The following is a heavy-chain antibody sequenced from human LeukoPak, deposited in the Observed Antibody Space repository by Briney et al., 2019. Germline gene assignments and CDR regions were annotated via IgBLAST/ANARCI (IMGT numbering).Heavy chain of an antibody. J-gene: IGHJ6*03. CDR2: FSGSGGTT. CDR3: ANGNRCTSPNCLGYYYFYMDV. V-gene: IGHV3-23*01. D-gene: IGHD2-8*01. CDR1: GFTFSIYA. Sequence: PGGSQRLSCAASGFTFSIYAMNWVRQPAGRWLGCVSVFSGSGGTTYYAASVKGRLTLSRVNSKNTPYQQMNSLRAEDTAVYYCANGNRCTSPNCLGYYYFYMDVWGKGTTVTVSS.